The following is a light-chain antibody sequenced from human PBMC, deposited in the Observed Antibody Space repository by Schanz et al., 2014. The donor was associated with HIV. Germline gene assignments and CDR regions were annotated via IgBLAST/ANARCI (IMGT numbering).Light chain of an antibody. Sequence: DIQVTQSPSPLSASIGDTITITCRTSQAIRADLGWYQQKPGGAPKRLIYAASKLQSGVPSRFIGSGSGTEFTLTISSLQPDDFATYYCQQYAVSSWTFGQGTRVQSK. CDR1: QAIRAD. J-gene: IGKJ1*01. CDR2: AAS. CDR3: QQYAVSSWT. V-gene: IGKV1-17*01.